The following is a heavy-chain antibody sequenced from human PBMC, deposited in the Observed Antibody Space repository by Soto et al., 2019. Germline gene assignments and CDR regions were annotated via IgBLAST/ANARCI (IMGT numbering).Heavy chain of an antibody. CDR1: GGSISSYY. CDR2: IYYSGST. Sequence: FLTCTVSGGSISSYYWSWIRQPPGKGLEWIGYIYYSGSTNYNPSLKSRVTISVDTSKNQFSLKLSSVTAADTAVYYCARAMNWDQNIWFDPWGQGTLVTVSS. V-gene: IGHV4-59*01. J-gene: IGHJ5*02. D-gene: IGHD7-27*01. CDR3: ARAMNWDQNIWFDP.